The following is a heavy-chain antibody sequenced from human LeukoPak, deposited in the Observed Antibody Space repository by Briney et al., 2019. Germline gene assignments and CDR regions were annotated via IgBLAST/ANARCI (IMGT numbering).Heavy chain of an antibody. CDR2: ISSSSSTI. D-gene: IGHD2-2*01. J-gene: IGHJ6*03. V-gene: IGHV3-48*04. Sequence: GGSLRLSCAASGFTVSSNYMNWVRQAPGKGLEWVSYISSSSSTIYYADSVKGRFTISRDNAKNSLYLQMNSLRAEDTAVYYCARESREIVVVPAAIVYYCYKDVWGKGTTVTVSS. CDR1: GFTVSSNY. CDR3: ARESREIVVVPAAIVYYCYKDV.